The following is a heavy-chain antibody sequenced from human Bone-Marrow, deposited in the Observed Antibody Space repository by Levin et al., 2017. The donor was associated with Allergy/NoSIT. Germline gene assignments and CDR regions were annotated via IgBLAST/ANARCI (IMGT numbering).Heavy chain of an antibody. CDR1: GFTFSAYW. D-gene: IGHD3-3*01. CDR2: IKEDGSEK. Sequence: RPGGSLRLSCAASGFTFSAYWMSWVRQAPGKGLEWVANIKEDGSEKYYVDSVKGRFTISRDNAQNSLYLQMNSLRGEDTAMYYCTRDNNFWNGYYYSWGQGTLVTVSS. J-gene: IGHJ4*02. CDR3: TRDNNFWNGYYYS. V-gene: IGHV3-7*01.